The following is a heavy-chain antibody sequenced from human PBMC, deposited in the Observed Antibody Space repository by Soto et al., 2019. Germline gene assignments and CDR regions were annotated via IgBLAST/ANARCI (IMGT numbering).Heavy chain of an antibody. CDR2: IIPIFGRP. CDR1: GGTFSTLA. V-gene: IGHV1-69*01. J-gene: IGHJ4*02. CDR3: ARAPYEDYAVPEPNYFDS. D-gene: IGHD4-17*01. Sequence: QVQLVQSGTEVKKPGSSVKVSCKASGGTFSTLAVSWVRQAPGQGLEWMGGIIPIFGRPVYAQKFQGRVTITADDSTVIVYMELSSLSSEDTAVYYCARAPYEDYAVPEPNYFDSWGQGTLVTVSS.